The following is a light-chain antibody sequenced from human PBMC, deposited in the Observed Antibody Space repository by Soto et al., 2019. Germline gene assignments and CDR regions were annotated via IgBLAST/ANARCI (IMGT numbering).Light chain of an antibody. CDR3: QQYNNSPEYT. CDR1: QSVTSRY. CDR2: GAS. J-gene: IGKJ2*01. Sequence: EIVLTQSPATLSLSPGERATLSCKASQSVTSRYLAWYQQKPGQAPRLLIYGASSRATGILDRFSGSGSGTDFTLTISRLEPEDFAVYFCQQYNNSPEYTFGQGTKLEIK. V-gene: IGKV3-20*01.